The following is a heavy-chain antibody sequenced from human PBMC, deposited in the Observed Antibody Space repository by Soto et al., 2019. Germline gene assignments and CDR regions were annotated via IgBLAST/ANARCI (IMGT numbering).Heavy chain of an antibody. CDR3: ARAVDTAMAVFDY. V-gene: IGHV1-69*12. CDR2: IIPIFGTT. CDR1: GGTFSNHA. D-gene: IGHD5-18*01. J-gene: IGHJ4*02. Sequence: QVQLVQSGAEVKKPGSSVNVSCKASGGTFSNHAIIWVRQAPGQGLEWMGGIIPIFGTTNYAQKFQCRVTNTADESTGTAYMELSSLRSEDTAVYYCARAVDTAMAVFDYWGQGTLVTVSS.